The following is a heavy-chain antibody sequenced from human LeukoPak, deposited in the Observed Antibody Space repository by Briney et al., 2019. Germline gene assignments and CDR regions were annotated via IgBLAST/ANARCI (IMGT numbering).Heavy chain of an antibody. CDR2: IYYSGST. V-gene: IGHV4-59*01. CDR1: GGSISSYY. J-gene: IGHJ2*01. CDR3: ARVGGSGWYFDL. Sequence: PSETLSLTRTVSGGSISSYYWSWIRQPPGKGLEWIGYIYYSGSTNYNPSLKSRVTTSVDTSKNQFSLKLSSVTAADTAVYYCARVGGSGWYFDLWGRGTLVTVSS. D-gene: IGHD3-16*01.